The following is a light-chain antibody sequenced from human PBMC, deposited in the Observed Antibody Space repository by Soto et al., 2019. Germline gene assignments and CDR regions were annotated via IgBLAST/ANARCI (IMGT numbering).Light chain of an antibody. CDR1: QGIDTS. CDR2: AAS. Sequence: LFAPSPSSPSASVGDRVTIPCPASQGIDTSLAWYQQKPGKAPKLLIYAASNFQSGVPSRFSGSGSGTEFTLTINSLQADDFATYYCQQHNSFSITFGQGTRLEIK. J-gene: IGKJ5*01. CDR3: QQHNSFSIT. V-gene: IGKV1-9*01.